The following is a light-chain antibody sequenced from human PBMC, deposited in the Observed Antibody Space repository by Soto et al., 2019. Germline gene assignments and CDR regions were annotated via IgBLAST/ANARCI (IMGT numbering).Light chain of an antibody. CDR3: SSYISTGTGTVVV. CDR1: SSDVGGYNY. CDR2: EVT. V-gene: IGLV2-14*03. Sequence: QSALTQPASVSGSPGQSITISCTGTSSDVGGYNYVSWYQQHPGKAPKLMIYEVTNRPSGVSNRFSGSKSGNTASLTISGLQPEDEADYYCSSYISTGTGTVVVFGTGTMVTFL. J-gene: IGLJ1*01.